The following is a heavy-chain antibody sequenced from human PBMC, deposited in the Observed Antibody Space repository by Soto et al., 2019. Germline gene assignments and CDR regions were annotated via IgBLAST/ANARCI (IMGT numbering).Heavy chain of an antibody. CDR1: GYPVTAYY. CDR3: ARGGGVGVAGSAAFDM. Sequence: QLHLVQSGAVVKKPGASVTVSCSASGYPVTAYYMHWVRQAPGRGLEWMGGINPATSAAKYTQTFQGRVTMTRDTSTSTVFMELSGLTSEDRAVFYCARGGGVGVAGSAAFDMWGQGTLVTVSS. CDR2: INPATSAA. J-gene: IGHJ3*02. D-gene: IGHD3-3*01. V-gene: IGHV1-2*02.